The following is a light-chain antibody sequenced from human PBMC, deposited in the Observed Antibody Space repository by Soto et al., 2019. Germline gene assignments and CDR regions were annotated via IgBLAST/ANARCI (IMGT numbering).Light chain of an antibody. J-gene: IGKJ2*01. CDR1: QSVRSKY. CDR3: QHYGSSAYT. V-gene: IGKV3-20*01. Sequence: EIVLTQSPGTLSLSPGERATLSCRASQSVRSKYLAWYQQKPGQAPRPLIYGASSRATGIPDRFSGSGSGTDFTLTISRLEPEDFAVYYCQHYGSSAYTFGQGTTLEIK. CDR2: GAS.